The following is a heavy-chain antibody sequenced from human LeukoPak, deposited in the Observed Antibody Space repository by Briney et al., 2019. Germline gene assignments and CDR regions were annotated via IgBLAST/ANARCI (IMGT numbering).Heavy chain of an antibody. D-gene: IGHD3-22*01. CDR1: GFTFSSYA. Sequence: GGSLRLSCAASGFTFSSYAMSWVRQAPGKGLEWVSAISGSGGSTYYADSVKGRFTISRDNSKNTLYLQMNSLRAEDTAVYYCAKSPITMIVVVPYFDYWGQGTLVTVSS. V-gene: IGHV3-23*01. CDR2: ISGSGGST. J-gene: IGHJ4*02. CDR3: AKSPITMIVVVPYFDY.